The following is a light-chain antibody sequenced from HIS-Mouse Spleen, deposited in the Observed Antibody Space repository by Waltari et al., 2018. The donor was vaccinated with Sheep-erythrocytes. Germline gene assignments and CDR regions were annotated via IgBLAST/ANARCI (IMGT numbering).Light chain of an antibody. CDR2: AAS. J-gene: IGKJ2*01. CDR1: QGIRND. Sequence: GGRVTITCRASQGIRNDLGWYQQKPGKAPKLLIYAASSLQSGVPSRFSGSGYGTDFTLTISSLQPEDFATYYCLQDYNYPYTFGQGTKLEIK. CDR3: LQDYNYPYT. V-gene: IGKV1-6*01.